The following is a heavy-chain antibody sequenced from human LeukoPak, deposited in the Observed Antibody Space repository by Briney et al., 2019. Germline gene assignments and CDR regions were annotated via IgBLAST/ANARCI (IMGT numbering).Heavy chain of an antibody. Sequence: ASVKVSCKASRYSFTSYGISWVRQAPGQGLEWMGWISAYNGNTNYAQKPQGRVTMTTDTSTSTAYMELRSLRSDDTAVYYCARELGDLPAATFPSHYNWFDPWGQGTLVTVSS. V-gene: IGHV1-18*01. J-gene: IGHJ5*02. D-gene: IGHD2-2*01. CDR2: ISAYNGNT. CDR1: RYSFTSYG. CDR3: ARELGDLPAATFPSHYNWFDP.